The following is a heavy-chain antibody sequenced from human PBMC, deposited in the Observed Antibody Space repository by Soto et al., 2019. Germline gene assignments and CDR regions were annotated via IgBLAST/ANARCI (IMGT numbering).Heavy chain of an antibody. CDR1: GYSFTSYR. J-gene: IGHJ6*04. Sequence: GESLKISCKGSGYSFTSYRISWLRQMPRKGLAWMGRIDPSDSYTNYSPSFQGHVTISADKSISTAYLQWSSLKASDTAMYYCAIVPYCSSTSCTIPDYYYGMDVWGKGTTVTVSS. V-gene: IGHV5-10-1*01. CDR2: IDPSDSYT. CDR3: AIVPYCSSTSCTIPDYYYGMDV. D-gene: IGHD2-2*01.